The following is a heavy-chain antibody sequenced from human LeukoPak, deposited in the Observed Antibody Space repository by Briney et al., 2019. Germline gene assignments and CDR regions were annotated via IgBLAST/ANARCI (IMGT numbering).Heavy chain of an antibody. CDR2: ISGSGSST. J-gene: IGHJ4*02. D-gene: IGHD6-6*01. CDR3: ARLDSSSSGLRASDY. V-gene: IGHV3-48*03. CDR1: GCTFSSYE. Sequence: PGGSLRLSCAVSGCTFSSYEMNWVRQAPGKGLEWVSYISGSGSSTYYADSVKGRFTISRDNAKNSLYLQMNSLRAEDTATYYCARLDSSSSGLRASDYWGQGTLVTVSS.